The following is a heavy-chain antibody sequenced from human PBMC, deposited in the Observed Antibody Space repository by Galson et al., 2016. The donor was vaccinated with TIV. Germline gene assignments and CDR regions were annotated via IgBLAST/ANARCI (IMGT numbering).Heavy chain of an antibody. CDR2: IYPDNSRT. CDR3: ARSGGPSLGHYWFGA. CDR1: GYGFFGYW. D-gene: IGHD2-8*02. Sequence: QSGAEVKEPGESLRISCEGSGYGFFGYWIAWVRQMPGKGLEWMGIIYPDNSRTTYSPSFQGQVTISADKSLNNAYLQVSSLKASDTAIYSCARSGGPSLGHYWFGAQGQRTLVSVSS. J-gene: IGHJ5*02. V-gene: IGHV5-51*01.